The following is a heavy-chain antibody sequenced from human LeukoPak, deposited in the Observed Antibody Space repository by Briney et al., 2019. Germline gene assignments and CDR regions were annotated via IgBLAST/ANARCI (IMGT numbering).Heavy chain of an antibody. Sequence: GESLKISCKGSGYSFTSYWIGWVRQMPGKGLEWMGIIYPGDSDTRYSPSFQGQVTISADKSISTAYLQWSSLKASDTAMYYCARHVPYYDSSGYYYNYYYYMDVWGKGTTVTVSS. CDR3: ARHVPYYDSSGYYYNYYYYMDV. J-gene: IGHJ6*03. V-gene: IGHV5-51*01. D-gene: IGHD3-22*01. CDR2: IYPGDSDT. CDR1: GYSFTSYW.